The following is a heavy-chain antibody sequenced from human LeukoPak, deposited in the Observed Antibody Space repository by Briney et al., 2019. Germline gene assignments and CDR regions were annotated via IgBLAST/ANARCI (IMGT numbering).Heavy chain of an antibody. J-gene: IGHJ4*02. V-gene: IGHV3-9*03. CDR1: GFTFDDYA. CDR3: AKDGGSGEFDY. D-gene: IGHD3-10*01. Sequence: PGRSLRLSCAASGFTFDDYAMHWVRQAPGKGLEWVSGISWNSGSIGYADSVKGRFTISRDNAKNSLYLQMNSLRAEDMALCYCAKDGGSGEFDYWGQGTLVTVSS. CDR2: ISWNSGSI.